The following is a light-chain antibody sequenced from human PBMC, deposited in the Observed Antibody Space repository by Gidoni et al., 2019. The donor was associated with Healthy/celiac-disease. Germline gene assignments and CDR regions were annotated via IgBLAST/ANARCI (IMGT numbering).Light chain of an antibody. CDR1: QRISSY. CDR2: AAS. CDR3: QQSYSTLYT. J-gene: IGKJ2*01. V-gene: IGKV1-39*01. Sequence: DIQMTPSPSSLSASVGDRVTITCPASQRISSYLNWYQQKPGKAPKLLIYAASRLQSGVPSRFSGRGSGTDFTLTNSSLQPEDFATYYCQQSYSTLYTFGQGTQSGDQT.